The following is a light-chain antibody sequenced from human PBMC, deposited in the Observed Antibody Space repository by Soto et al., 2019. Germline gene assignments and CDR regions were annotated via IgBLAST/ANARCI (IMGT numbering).Light chain of an antibody. V-gene: IGLV4-60*03. J-gene: IGLJ3*02. CDR3: ETWDTDTRV. CDR1: SGHSTYV. CDR2: VEGSGSY. Sequence: QLVLTQSSSASASLGSSVKLTCTLSSGHSTYVIAWHQQQPGMAPRYLMKVEGSGSYNKGSGVPDRFSGSSSGADRYLTISNLQSDDEADYYCETWDTDTRVFGGGTKVTVL.